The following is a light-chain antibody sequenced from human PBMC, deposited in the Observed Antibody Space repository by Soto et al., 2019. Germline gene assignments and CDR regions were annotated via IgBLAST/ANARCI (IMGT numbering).Light chain of an antibody. V-gene: IGKV1-39*01. CDR2: AAS. J-gene: IGKJ3*01. Sequence: DIQMTQSPSSLSASVGDRVTITCRASQSISSYLNWYQQKPGKAPKLLIYAASSLQSGVPSRFSGSVSGTDFTLTISSLQPEDFATYYCQQGDSTPFTFGPGTKVDIK. CDR3: QQGDSTPFT. CDR1: QSISSY.